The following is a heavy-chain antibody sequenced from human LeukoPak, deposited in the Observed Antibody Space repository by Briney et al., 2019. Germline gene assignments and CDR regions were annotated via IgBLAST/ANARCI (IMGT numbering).Heavy chain of an antibody. CDR3: ARGSRSLMVRGVIPYYYYGMDV. D-gene: IGHD3-10*01. V-gene: IGHV4-34*01. CDR1: GGSFSGYY. Sequence: SETLSLTCAVYGGSFSGYYWSWIRQPPGKGLEWIGEINHSGSTNYNPSLKSRVTIPVDTSKNQFSLKLSSVTAADTAVYYCARGSRSLMVRGVIPYYYYGMDVWGQGTTVTVSS. J-gene: IGHJ6*02. CDR2: INHSGST.